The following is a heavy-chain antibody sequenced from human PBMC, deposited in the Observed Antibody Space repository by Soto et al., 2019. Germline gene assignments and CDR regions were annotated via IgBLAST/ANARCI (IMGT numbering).Heavy chain of an antibody. CDR2: IYHSGST. V-gene: IGHV4-30-2*01. D-gene: IGHD2-21*02. J-gene: IGHJ4*02. CDR1: GGSISSGGYS. CDR3: ARAVVTATLVDYFDY. Sequence: SETLSLTCAVSGGSISSGGYSWSWIRQPPGKGLEWIGYIYHSGSTYYNPSLKSRVTISVDRSKNQFSLKLSSVTAADTAVYYCARAVVTATLVDYFDYWGQGTLVTVSS.